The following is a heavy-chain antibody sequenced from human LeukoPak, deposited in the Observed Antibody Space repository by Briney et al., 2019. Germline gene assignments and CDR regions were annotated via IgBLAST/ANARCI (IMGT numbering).Heavy chain of an antibody. Sequence: PGGSLRLSCAASGFTVSSNYMSWVRQGPGKGLEWVSVIYSGGSTYYADSVKGRFAISRDNSKNTLYLQMNSLRAEVTAVYYCATDSGYSYVDSWGQGTLVTVSS. CDR1: GFTVSSNY. D-gene: IGHD5-18*01. CDR2: IYSGGST. J-gene: IGHJ4*02. CDR3: ATDSGYSYVDS. V-gene: IGHV3-53*01.